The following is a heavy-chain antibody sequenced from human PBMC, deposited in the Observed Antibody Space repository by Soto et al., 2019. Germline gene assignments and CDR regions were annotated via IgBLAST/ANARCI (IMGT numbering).Heavy chain of an antibody. J-gene: IGHJ5*02. D-gene: IGHD2-15*01. CDR3: ARGGSNIVVVVAATLRWFDP. CDR1: GYTFTGYY. CDR2: IKPNSGGT. Sequence: ASGKVSCKASGYTFTGYYMHWVRQGPGQGPEWMGWIKPNSGGTNYAQKFQGRVTMTRDPSISTAYMELSRLRSDDTAVYYCARGGSNIVVVVAATLRWFDPWGQGTLVTVSS. V-gene: IGHV1-2*02.